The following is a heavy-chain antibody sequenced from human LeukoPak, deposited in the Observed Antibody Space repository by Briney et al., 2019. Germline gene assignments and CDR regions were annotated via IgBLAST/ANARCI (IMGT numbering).Heavy chain of an antibody. CDR2: IIPIFGTA. V-gene: IGHV1-69*13. CDR1: GGTFSSYA. J-gene: IGHJ4*02. CDR3: ARSQLPRYYFDY. D-gene: IGHD1-26*01. Sequence: ASVKVSCKASGGTFSSYAISWVRQAPGQGLEWMGGIIPIFGTANYAQKFQGRVTITADESTSTAYMELSSLRSEDMAVYYCARSQLPRYYFDYWGQGTLVTVSS.